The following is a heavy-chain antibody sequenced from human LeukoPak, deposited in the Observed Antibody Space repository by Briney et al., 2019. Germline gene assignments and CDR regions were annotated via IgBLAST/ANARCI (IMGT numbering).Heavy chain of an antibody. CDR3: ARDPPRRYDL. Sequence: QPGGSLRLSCAASGFTFSSYEMNWVRQAPGKGLEWVSYISSSGSTIYYADSVKGRFTISRDNAKNSLYLQMNSLRPEDTAVYYCARDPPRRYDLWGQGTLVTVSS. CDR1: GFTFSSYE. J-gene: IGHJ5*02. CDR2: ISSSGSTI. V-gene: IGHV3-48*03.